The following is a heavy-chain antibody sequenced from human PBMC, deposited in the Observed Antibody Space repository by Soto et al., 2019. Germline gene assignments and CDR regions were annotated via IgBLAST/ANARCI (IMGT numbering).Heavy chain of an antibody. J-gene: IGHJ4*02. Sequence: QLQLQESGSGLVKPSQTLSLTCAVSGGSISSGGYSCNWIRQPPGKGLEWIGYIYHSGSTYYNPSRKSRVTISVDRSKNQFSLKLSSVPAADTAVYYCARGMTTGTTFDYWGQGTLVTVSS. V-gene: IGHV4-30-2*01. CDR3: ARGMTTGTTFDY. CDR1: GGSISSGGYS. CDR2: IYHSGST. D-gene: IGHD4-17*01.